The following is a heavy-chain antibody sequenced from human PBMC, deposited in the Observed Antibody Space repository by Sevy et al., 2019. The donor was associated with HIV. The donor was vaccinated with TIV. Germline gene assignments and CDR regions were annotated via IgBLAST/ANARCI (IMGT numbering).Heavy chain of an antibody. CDR1: GDSINTYY. J-gene: IGHJ4*02. Sequence: WETLSLTCTVSGDSINTYYWSWIRQPPGKGLEWIGYIAHSGNTNYNPSLKSRVSMSVDTSTNQFSLKVKSVTAADTAVYYCARLRWDLVVVPGATPVCYFDSWGQGTLVTVSS. CDR3: ARLRWDLVVVPGATPVCYFDS. D-gene: IGHD2-2*02. V-gene: IGHV4-59*08. CDR2: IAHSGNT.